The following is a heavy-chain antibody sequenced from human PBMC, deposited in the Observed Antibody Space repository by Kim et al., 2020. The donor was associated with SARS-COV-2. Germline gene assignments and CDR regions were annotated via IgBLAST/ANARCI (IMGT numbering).Heavy chain of an antibody. V-gene: IGHV3-30*03. CDR2: ISNDGSNK. CDR1: GFTFSSYG. J-gene: IGHJ4*02. D-gene: IGHD3-3*01. CDR3: ATVHYDFGSVELGFLGY. Sequence: GGSLRLSCAASGFTFSSYGMHWVRQAPGKGLEWVSVISNDGSNKYYADSVKGRFTISRDNSKNTLYLQMNSLRAEDTAVYYCATVHYDFGSVELGFLGYWGPGTPVTVAS.